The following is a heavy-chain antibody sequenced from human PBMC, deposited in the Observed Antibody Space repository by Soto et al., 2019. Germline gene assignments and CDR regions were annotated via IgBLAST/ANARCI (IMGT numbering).Heavy chain of an antibody. CDR3: VHATPVTTGGDY. D-gene: IGHD4-17*01. V-gene: IGHV1-18*01. Sequence: ASVKVSCKASGYTFTNSGFSWVRQAPGQGLEWVGWIRVNNGDTHYAQKLQGRVTMTTDTSTSTAFMELRSLRSDDTATYYCVHATPVTTGGDYWGQGTLVTVSS. CDR2: IRVNNGDT. J-gene: IGHJ4*02. CDR1: GYTFTNSG.